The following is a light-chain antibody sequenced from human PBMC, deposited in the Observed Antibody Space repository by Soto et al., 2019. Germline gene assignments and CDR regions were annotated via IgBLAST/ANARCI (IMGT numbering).Light chain of an antibody. CDR1: QDISHY. CDR3: QQCENVPLT. J-gene: IGKJ4*01. Sequence: DLQMTQSPSSLSASVGDRVTITCQASQDISHYLNWYQQRPGKAPKLLIYDASNLETGVPSRFSGRRSGTPFTFTISSLQPEDIATYYCQQCENVPLTFGGGTKVEIK. V-gene: IGKV1-33*01. CDR2: DAS.